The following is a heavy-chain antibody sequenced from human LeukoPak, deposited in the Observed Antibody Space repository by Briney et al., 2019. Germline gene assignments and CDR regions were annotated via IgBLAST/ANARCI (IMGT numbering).Heavy chain of an antibody. J-gene: IGHJ4*02. CDR1: GYTFTGYC. D-gene: IGHD1-1*01. Sequence: GASVKVSCKASGYTFTGYCMHWVRQAPGQGLEWVGRINPNSGGTNYAQKFQGRVTMTRDTSISTAYMELSRLRSDDTAVYYCARSRVLEPPLYWGQGTLVTVSS. CDR2: INPNSGGT. V-gene: IGHV1-2*06. CDR3: ARSRVLEPPLY.